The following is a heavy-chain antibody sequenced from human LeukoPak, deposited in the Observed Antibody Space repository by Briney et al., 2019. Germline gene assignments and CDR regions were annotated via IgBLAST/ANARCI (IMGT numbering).Heavy chain of an antibody. V-gene: IGHV1-69*13. CDR3: ARSDGYYGSGSYYNWFDP. CDR2: IIPIFGTA. J-gene: IGHJ5*02. Sequence: GASVKVSCKASGGTFSSYAISWVRQAPGQGLEWMGGIIPIFGTANYAQKFQGRVTITAEESTSTAYMELSSLRSEDTAVYYCARSDGYYGSGSYYNWFDPWGQGTLVTVSS. D-gene: IGHD3-10*01. CDR1: GGTFSSYA.